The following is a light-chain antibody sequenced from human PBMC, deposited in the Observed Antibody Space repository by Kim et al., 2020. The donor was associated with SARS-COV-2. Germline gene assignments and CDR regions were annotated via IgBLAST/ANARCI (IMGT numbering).Light chain of an antibody. CDR1: SSDVGAYNY. V-gene: IGLV2-14*03. Sequence: GQSITISCTGSSSDVGAYNYVSWYQQHPGKVPKLIIYDVSNRPSGVSSRFSGSKSGNTASLTISGLQAEDEADYYCSSYTTSSTLVFGGGTQLTVL. CDR3: SSYTTSSTLV. J-gene: IGLJ3*02. CDR2: DVS.